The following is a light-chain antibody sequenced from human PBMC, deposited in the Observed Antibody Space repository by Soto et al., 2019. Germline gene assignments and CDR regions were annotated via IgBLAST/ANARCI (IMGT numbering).Light chain of an antibody. CDR2: GAS. Sequence: EIVMTQSPATLSVSPGERATLSCRASQSVSSNLAWYQQKPGQAPRLLIYGASTRATGIPARFSGSGSGTEFTLTISSLQSEDFAVYYCQQYNNWGYNFGQGTKLEIK. J-gene: IGKJ2*01. CDR3: QQYNNWGYN. V-gene: IGKV3-15*01. CDR1: QSVSSN.